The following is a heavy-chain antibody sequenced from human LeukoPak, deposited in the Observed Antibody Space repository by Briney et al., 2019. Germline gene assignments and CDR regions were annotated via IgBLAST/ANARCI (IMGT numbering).Heavy chain of an antibody. V-gene: IGHV1-8*03. CDR3: ARSYDFWSGYWLWDY. D-gene: IGHD3-3*01. CDR2: MNPNSGNT. J-gene: IGHJ4*02. Sequence: ASVKVSCKASGYTFTGYYMHWVRQAPGQGLEWMGWMNPNSGNTGYAQKFQGRVTITRNTSISTAYMELSSLRSEDTAVYYCARSYDFWSGYWLWDYWGQGTLVTVSS. CDR1: GYTFTGYY.